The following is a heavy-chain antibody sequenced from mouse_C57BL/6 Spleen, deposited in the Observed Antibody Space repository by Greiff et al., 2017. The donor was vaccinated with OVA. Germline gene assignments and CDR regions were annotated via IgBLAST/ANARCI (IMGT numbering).Heavy chain of an antibody. D-gene: IGHD1-1*01. Sequence: QVQLQQPGAELVKPGASVKVSCKASGYTFTSYWMHWVKQRPGQGLEWIGRIYPSDSDTNYNQKFKGKARLTVDKSSSTAYLQLSSLTSEDSAVYYCAIPYGSQAWFAYWGQGTLVTVSA. J-gene: IGHJ3*01. V-gene: IGHV1-74*01. CDR2: IYPSDSDT. CDR1: GYTFTSYW. CDR3: AIPYGSQAWFAY.